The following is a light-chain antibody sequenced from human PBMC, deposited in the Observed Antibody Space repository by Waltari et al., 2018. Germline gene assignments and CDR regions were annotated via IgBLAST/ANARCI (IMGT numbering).Light chain of an antibody. CDR3: RVWDTRRDHPV. Sequence: SYVPTQPPSESVAPGQTAHITCLGNNIGEQRVHWFRQKAGQAPVLVIYDDSDRPSGIPERFSGSNSGDTATLTISRVEAGDEAAYFCRVWDTRRDHPVFGGGTKLTVL. CDR2: DDS. CDR1: NIGEQR. V-gene: IGLV3-21*02. J-gene: IGLJ3*02.